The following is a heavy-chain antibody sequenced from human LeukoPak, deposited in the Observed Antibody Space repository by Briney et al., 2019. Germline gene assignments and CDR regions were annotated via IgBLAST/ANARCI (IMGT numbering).Heavy chain of an antibody. J-gene: IGHJ4*02. CDR3: ARDAIVRDYSYSDY. CDR2: INPNSGGT. D-gene: IGHD4-11*01. V-gene: IGHV1-2*02. CDR1: GCTFTAYY. Sequence: GASVKVSCKASGCTFTAYYIHWVRQVPGQGLQWMGWINPNSGGTNYPQKFQGRVTMTTDTSISTAYMELSSLRSDDTAVYFCARDAIVRDYSYSDYWGQGTLVTVSS.